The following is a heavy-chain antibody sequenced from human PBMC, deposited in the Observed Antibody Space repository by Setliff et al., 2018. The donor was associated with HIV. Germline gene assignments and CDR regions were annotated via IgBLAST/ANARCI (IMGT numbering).Heavy chain of an antibody. CDR2: INSDGSYT. J-gene: IGHJ4*02. D-gene: IGHD3-22*01. CDR3: ARFDDSNGFDY. Sequence: LRLSCAASGFTFRDHYMDWVRQAPGKGLVWVSRINSDGSYTSYAESVKGRFTISRDNAKNTLFLQMNSLRAEDTAVYYCARFDDSNGFDYWGQGTLVTVSS. V-gene: IGHV3-74*01. CDR1: GFTFRDHY.